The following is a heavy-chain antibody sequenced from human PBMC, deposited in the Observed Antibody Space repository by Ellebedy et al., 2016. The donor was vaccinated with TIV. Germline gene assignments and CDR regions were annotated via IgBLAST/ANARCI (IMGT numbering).Heavy chain of an antibody. CDR1: GYTFTSYD. CDR3: ARRAVVRGVMSIYYGMDV. Sequence: AASVKVSCKASGYTFTSYDINWVRQATGQGLEWMGWMNPNSGNTGYAQKFQGRVTMTRNTSISTAYMELSSLRSEDTAVYYCARRAVVRGVMSIYYGMDVWGQGTTVTVSS. D-gene: IGHD3-10*01. J-gene: IGHJ6*02. CDR2: MNPNSGNT. V-gene: IGHV1-8*01.